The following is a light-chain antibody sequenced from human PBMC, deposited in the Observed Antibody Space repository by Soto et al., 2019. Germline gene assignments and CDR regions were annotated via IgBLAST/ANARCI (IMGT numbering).Light chain of an antibody. J-gene: IGKJ3*01. V-gene: IGKV3-20*01. Sequence: EMVLTQSPGTLSLPPGDRATLSCRASQSVSSNNLAWYQQKPGQAPRLLIYGASRRATGIPDRFSGSGSGTDFTLTIDRLEPEDFAVYSCQQYAASPTSFGPGTKVDIK. CDR3: QQYAASPTS. CDR1: QSVSSNN. CDR2: GAS.